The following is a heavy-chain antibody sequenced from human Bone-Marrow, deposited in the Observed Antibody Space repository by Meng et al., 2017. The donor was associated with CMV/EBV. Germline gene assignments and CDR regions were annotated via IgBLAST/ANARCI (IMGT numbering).Heavy chain of an antibody. CDR3: ARGRYCSSTSCHFPFDP. Sequence: ASVKVSCKASGYTFTGYYMHWVRQAPGQGLEWMGWINPNSGGTNYAQKFQGRVTMTRDTSISTAYMELSRLRSDDTAVYYCARGRYCSSTSCHFPFDPWGQGTLVTASS. CDR2: INPNSGGT. D-gene: IGHD2-2*01. J-gene: IGHJ5*02. V-gene: IGHV1-2*02. CDR1: GYTFTGYY.